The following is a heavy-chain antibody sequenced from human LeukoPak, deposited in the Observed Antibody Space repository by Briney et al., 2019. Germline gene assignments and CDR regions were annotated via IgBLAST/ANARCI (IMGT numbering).Heavy chain of an antibody. D-gene: IGHD2-2*01. CDR1: GGSISSSNW. CDR2: INHSGST. V-gene: IGHV4-4*02. Sequence: PSGTLSLTCAVSGGSISSSNWWSWVRQPPGKGLEWIGEINHSGSTNYNPSLKSRVTISVDKSKNQFSLKLSSVTAADTAVYYCARGPGGYCSSTSCSPFDYWGQGTLVTVSS. CDR3: ARGPGGYCSSTSCSPFDY. J-gene: IGHJ4*02.